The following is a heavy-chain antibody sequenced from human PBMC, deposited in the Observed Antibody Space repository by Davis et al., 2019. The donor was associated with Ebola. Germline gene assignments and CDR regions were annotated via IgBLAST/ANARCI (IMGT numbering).Heavy chain of an antibody. CDR1: GFTFSNYW. D-gene: IGHD3-3*01. CDR3: AREARYAIGVNDY. CDR2: IKQDGSEK. V-gene: IGHV3-7*01. J-gene: IGHJ4*02. Sequence: GESLKISCVASGFTFSNYWMTWVRQAPVRGLEWVANIKQDGSEKQYVDSVRGRFTISRDNAKNSLYLQLNSLRDEDTAVYYCAREARYAIGVNDYWGQGTLVTVSS.